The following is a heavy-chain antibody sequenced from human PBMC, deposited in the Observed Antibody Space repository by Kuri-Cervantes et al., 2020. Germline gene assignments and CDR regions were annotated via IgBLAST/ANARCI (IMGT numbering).Heavy chain of an antibody. CDR3: ARVAFGELFQGGYFDY. CDR2: IYYSGST. J-gene: IGHJ4*02. CDR1: GGSISSGGYY. V-gene: IGHV4-31*03. Sequence: SETLSLTCTVSGGSISSGGYYWSWIRQHPGKGLEWIGYIYYSGSTYYNPSLKSRVTISVDTSKNQFSLKLSSVTAADTAVYYCARVAFGELFQGGYFDYWGQGTLVTV. D-gene: IGHD3-10*01.